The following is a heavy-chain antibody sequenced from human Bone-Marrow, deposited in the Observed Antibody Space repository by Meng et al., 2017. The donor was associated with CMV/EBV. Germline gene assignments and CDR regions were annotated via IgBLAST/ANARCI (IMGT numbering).Heavy chain of an antibody. V-gene: IGHV3-74*01. CDR3: AREQGAMGGNYYYAMDV. CDR2: INSDGSST. CDR1: GFTFSSYW. Sequence: GESLKISCAASGFTFSSYWMHWVRQAPGKGLVWVSRINSDGSSTNYADSVKGRFTISRDNAKNTLYLQMNSLRAEDTAVYYCAREQGAMGGNYYYAMDVWGQGTTVTVSS. J-gene: IGHJ6*02. D-gene: IGHD3-10*01.